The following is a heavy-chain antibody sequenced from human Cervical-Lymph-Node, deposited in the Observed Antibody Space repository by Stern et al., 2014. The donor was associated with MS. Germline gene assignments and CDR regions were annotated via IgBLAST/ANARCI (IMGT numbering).Heavy chain of an antibody. J-gene: IGHJ5*02. CDR2: IFPVFGTP. CDR1: GGTFSKFP. V-gene: IGHV1-69*01. Sequence: VQLVQSGAEVMKPGSSVQVSCKASGGTFSKFPSSWVRQAPGQGLAWMGGIFPVFGTPTYAQEFRGRVTITADVSTSTVYMELSSLRSDDTAVYYCALSSETSDRWYSLGYDLWGQGTLVTVSS. D-gene: IGHD6-13*01. CDR3: ALSSETSDRWYSLGYDL.